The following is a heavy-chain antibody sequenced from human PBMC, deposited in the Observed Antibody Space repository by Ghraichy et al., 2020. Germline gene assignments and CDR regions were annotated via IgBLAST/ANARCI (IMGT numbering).Heavy chain of an antibody. J-gene: IGHJ4*02. CDR3: ARLSGTTTEYYFDY. Sequence: SETLSLTCTVSGGSISSSSYYWGWIRQPPGKGLEWIGSIYYSGSTYYNPSLKSRVTISVDTSKNQFSLKLSSVTAADTAVYYCARLSGTTTEYYFDYWGQGTLVTVSS. CDR1: GGSISSSSYY. D-gene: IGHD1-1*01. V-gene: IGHV4-39*01. CDR2: IYYSGST.